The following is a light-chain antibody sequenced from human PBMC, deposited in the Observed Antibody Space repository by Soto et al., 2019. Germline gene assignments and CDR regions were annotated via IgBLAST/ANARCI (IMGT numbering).Light chain of an antibody. J-gene: IGLJ1*01. CDR2: QVT. Sequence: QSVLTQPASVSGCPGQSITVSCAGSSGDLAIYNYVSWYQQQPGKAPKLMIYQVTNRPSGVSNRFSGSRSGNTASLTISGLQAEDEADYYCSSYTDSSNYVFGTGTKVTV. CDR3: SSYTDSSNYV. V-gene: IGLV2-14*01. CDR1: SGDLAIYNY.